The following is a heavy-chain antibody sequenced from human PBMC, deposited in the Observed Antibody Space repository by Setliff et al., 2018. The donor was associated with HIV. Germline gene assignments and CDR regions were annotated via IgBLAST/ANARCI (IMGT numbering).Heavy chain of an antibody. CDR2: IYTDGTI. J-gene: IGHJ4*02. CDR3: ERGGQSSGYAIEY. V-gene: IGHV4-61*09. Sequence: SETLSLSCSVSGGSISSGNYYWGWTRQPAGKGLEWIGHIYTDGTIKYNPSLKSRLTISLDTSKNQFSLKLNSVTAADTAVYYCERGGQSSGYAIEYWGQGTLVTVSS. D-gene: IGHD5-12*01. CDR1: GGSISSGNYY.